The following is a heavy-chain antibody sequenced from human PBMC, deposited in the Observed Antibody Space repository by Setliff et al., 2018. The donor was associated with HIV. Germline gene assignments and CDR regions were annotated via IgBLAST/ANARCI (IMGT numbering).Heavy chain of an antibody. CDR1: GGSFSGHY. CDR3: ARGSRGIVVVIPQPRLFDY. D-gene: IGHD2-21*01. V-gene: IGHV4-34*01. CDR2: INHSGST. J-gene: IGHJ4*02. Sequence: TLSLTCAVYGGSFSGHYWSWIRQPPGKGLEWIGEINHSGSTHYNPSLKSRVTISVDTSKSQFSLNLRSVTAADTAVYYCARGSRGIVVVIPQPRLFDYWGQGTLVTVSS.